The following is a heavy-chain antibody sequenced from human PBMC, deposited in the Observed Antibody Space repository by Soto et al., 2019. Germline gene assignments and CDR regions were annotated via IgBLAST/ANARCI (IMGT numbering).Heavy chain of an antibody. Sequence: EVQLVESGGGLVKPGGSLRLSCAASGFTFNTYTMNWVRQAPGKGLEWVSSISSRSIYIYYADSVTDRFTISRDDARNSLYLQMNSLRAEDTAVYYCAREEVSRPNTYHGLDVWGQGTTVTVSS. CDR2: ISSRSIYI. CDR3: AREEVSRPNTYHGLDV. CDR1: GFTFNTYT. V-gene: IGHV3-21*01. J-gene: IGHJ6*02.